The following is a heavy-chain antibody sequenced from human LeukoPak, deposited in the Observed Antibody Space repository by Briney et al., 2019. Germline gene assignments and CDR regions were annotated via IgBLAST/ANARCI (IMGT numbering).Heavy chain of an antibody. CDR3: AKACSLDDAFDI. D-gene: IGHD2-15*01. CDR1: GFTFNNYA. Sequence: PGGSLRLSCAASGFTFNNYAMYWIRQAPGKGLEWVAVISYDGSNKYYADSVKGRFTISRDNSKNTLYLQMNSLRAEDTAVYYCAKACSLDDAFDIWGQGTMVTVSS. J-gene: IGHJ3*02. V-gene: IGHV3-30*04. CDR2: ISYDGSNK.